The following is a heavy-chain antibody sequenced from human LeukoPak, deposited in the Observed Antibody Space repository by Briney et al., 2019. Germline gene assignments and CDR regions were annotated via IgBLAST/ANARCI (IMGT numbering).Heavy chain of an antibody. CDR3: VRDWDHFDFDS. CDR2: IKGDGSHT. J-gene: IGHJ5*01. V-gene: IGHV3-74*01. Sequence: GGSLRLSCAASGFTFRNYWMHWIRQAPGKGLVWVSRIKGDGSHTIYADSVKGRFTISRDNTKNTLYLQMKSLRVEDTALYYCVRDWDHFDFDSWGQGTLVTVSS. CDR1: GFTFRNYW. D-gene: IGHD1-26*01.